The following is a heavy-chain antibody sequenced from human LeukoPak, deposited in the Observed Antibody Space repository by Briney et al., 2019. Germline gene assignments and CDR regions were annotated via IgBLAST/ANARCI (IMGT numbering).Heavy chain of an antibody. V-gene: IGHV3-53*01. CDR1: GFTVSSNY. CDR2: IYSGGST. Sequence: GGSLRLSCAASGFTVSSNYMSWVRQAPGKGLEWVSVIYSGGSTYYADSVKGRFTISRDSSKNTLYLQMNSLRAEDTAVYYCARDRRAVGGVMDYYYGMDVWGKGTTVTVSS. CDR3: ARDRRAVGGVMDYYYGMDV. J-gene: IGHJ6*04. D-gene: IGHD3-16*01.